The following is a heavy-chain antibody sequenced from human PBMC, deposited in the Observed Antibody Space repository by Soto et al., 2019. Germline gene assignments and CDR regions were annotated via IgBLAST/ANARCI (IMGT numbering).Heavy chain of an antibody. Sequence: QVQLVESGGGVVQPGRSLRLSCAASGFTFSSYAMHWVRQAPGKGLEWVAIISYDGSNKYYTDSVMGRFTISRDNSKNTLYLQMNSLRAEGTAVYYCAREYSYGLYYYYYAMDVWGQGTTFTVSS. V-gene: IGHV3-30-3*01. CDR3: AREYSYGLYYYYYAMDV. CDR1: GFTFSSYA. J-gene: IGHJ6*02. D-gene: IGHD5-18*01. CDR2: ISYDGSNK.